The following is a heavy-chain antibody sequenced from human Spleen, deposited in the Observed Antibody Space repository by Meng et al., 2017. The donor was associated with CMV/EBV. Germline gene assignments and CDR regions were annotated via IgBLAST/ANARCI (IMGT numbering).Heavy chain of an antibody. D-gene: IGHD3-3*01. Sequence: GSLRLSCAASGLTFSSYGMSWVRQAPGKGLEWIGSTYYNGRAYYNPSLKSRVTISPDTPKNQFSLKLSSVTAADTAVYYCARAAQHGSIFGVVIIGPQRWFDPWGQGTLVTVSS. V-gene: IGHV4-39*07. CDR2: TYYNGRA. CDR3: ARAAQHGSIFGVVIIGPQRWFDP. CDR1: GLTFSSYG. J-gene: IGHJ5*02.